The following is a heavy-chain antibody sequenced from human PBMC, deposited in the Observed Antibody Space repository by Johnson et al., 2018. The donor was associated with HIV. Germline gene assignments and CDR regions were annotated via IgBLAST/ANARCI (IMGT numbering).Heavy chain of an antibody. CDR1: GFTFENYG. D-gene: IGHD1-7*01. CDR3: ASWNYFDAFDI. V-gene: IGHV3-20*04. Sequence: EKLVESGGSVIRPGGSLRLSCVGTGFTFENYGMSWVRQAPGKGLPWVSGINWNGDTTTYADSVKGRFTVSRDNAKRSLYLQLSNLRAEDTALYYCASWNYFDAFDIWGQGTMVTVSS. J-gene: IGHJ3*02. CDR2: INWNGDTT.